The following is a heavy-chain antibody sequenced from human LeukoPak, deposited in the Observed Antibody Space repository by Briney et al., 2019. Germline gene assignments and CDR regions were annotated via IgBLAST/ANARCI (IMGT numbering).Heavy chain of an antibody. Sequence: GRSLRLSCAASGFTFSSYGMHWVRQAPGKGLEWVAVISYDGSNKYYADSVKGRFTISRDNSKNTLYLQMNSLRAEDTAVYYWSKAGCCGGSCYPRGFDYWGQGTLVTVSS. CDR1: GFTFSSYG. CDR3: SKAGCCGGSCYPRGFDY. J-gene: IGHJ4*02. CDR2: ISYDGSNK. D-gene: IGHD2-15*01. V-gene: IGHV3-30*18.